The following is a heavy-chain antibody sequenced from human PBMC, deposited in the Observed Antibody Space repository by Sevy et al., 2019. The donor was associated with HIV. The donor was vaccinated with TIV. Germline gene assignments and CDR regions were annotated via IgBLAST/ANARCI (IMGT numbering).Heavy chain of an antibody. J-gene: IGHJ3*02. CDR3: ARDGTGFSAFDI. D-gene: IGHD1-26*01. V-gene: IGHV3-23*01. CDR1: ELIFSSYA. Sequence: GGSLRLSCAASELIFSSYAMSWVRQAPGKGLEWVSAISGSGENTHYADSVRGRFTMSRDNFKNTLFLQMNSLRAEDTAVYSCARDGTGFSAFDIWAQGTMVTVSS. CDR2: ISGSGENT.